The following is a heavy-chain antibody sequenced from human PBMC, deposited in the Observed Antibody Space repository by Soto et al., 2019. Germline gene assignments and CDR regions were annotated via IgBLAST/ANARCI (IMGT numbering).Heavy chain of an antibody. CDR2: IYYSGST. V-gene: IGHV4-39*01. J-gene: IGHJ5*02. Sequence: SDTLSLTCTVSGGSISSSSYYWGWIRQPPGKGLEWIGSIYYSGSTYYNPSLKSRVTISVDTSKNQFSLKLSSVTAADTAVYYCASVFGVVITNWFDPWGQGTLVTVSS. CDR1: GGSISSSSYY. CDR3: ASVFGVVITNWFDP. D-gene: IGHD3-3*01.